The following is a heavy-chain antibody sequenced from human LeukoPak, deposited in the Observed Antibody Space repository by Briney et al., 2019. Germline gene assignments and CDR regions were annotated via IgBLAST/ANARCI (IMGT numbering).Heavy chain of an antibody. D-gene: IGHD2-21*02. J-gene: IGHJ4*02. CDR2: IYYSGST. CDR1: GGSISSYY. V-gene: IGHV4-59*01. Sequence: SETLSLTCTVSGGSISSYYWSWIRQPPGKGLEWIGYIYYSGSTNYYPSLKSRVTISVDTSKNQFSLKLSSVTAADTAVYYCARASCGGDCYSAHFDYWGQGTLVTVSS. CDR3: ARASCGGDCYSAHFDY.